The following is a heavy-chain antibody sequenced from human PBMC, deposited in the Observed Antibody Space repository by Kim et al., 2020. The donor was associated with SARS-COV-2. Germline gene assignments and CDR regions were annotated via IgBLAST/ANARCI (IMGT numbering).Heavy chain of an antibody. V-gene: IGHV1-2*02. CDR2: SGGT. J-gene: IGHJ4*02. Sequence: SGGTHFAQKFKGRVTMTGDMSINTAYMQLSSLGSDDTAIYYCARDGGGFDYWGQGTLVTVSP. CDR3: ARDGGGFDY.